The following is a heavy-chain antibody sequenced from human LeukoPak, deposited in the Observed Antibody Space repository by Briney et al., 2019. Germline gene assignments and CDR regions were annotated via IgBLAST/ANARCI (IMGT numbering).Heavy chain of an antibody. J-gene: IGHJ5*02. D-gene: IGHD6-19*01. CDR1: GGSISSYY. CDR3: ARALGRGWYWFDP. V-gene: IGHV4-59*01. Sequence: SETLSPTCTVSGGSISSYYWSWIRQPPGKGLEWIGYIYYSGSTNYNPSLKSRVTISVDTSKNQFSLKLSSATAADTAVYYCARALGRGWYWFDPWGQGTLVTVSS. CDR2: IYYSGST.